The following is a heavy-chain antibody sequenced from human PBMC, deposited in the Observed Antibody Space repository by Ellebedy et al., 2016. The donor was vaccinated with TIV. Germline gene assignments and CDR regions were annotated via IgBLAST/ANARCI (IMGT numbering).Heavy chain of an antibody. J-gene: IGHJ4*02. Sequence: GESLKISCAASGFTFSSYSMNWVRQAPGKGLEWVSYISSSSSTIYYADSVKGRFTISRDNAKNSLYLQMNSLRDEDTAMYYCARDSVAYCGGDCYSDFDYWGQGTLVTVSS. CDR1: GFTFSSYS. CDR2: ISSSSSTI. D-gene: IGHD2-21*02. V-gene: IGHV3-48*02. CDR3: ARDSVAYCGGDCYSDFDY.